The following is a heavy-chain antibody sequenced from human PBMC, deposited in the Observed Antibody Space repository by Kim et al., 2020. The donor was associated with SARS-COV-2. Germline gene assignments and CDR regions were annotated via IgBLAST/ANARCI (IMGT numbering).Heavy chain of an antibody. D-gene: IGHD5-12*01. Sequence: GGSLRLSCAASGFTFSSYAMHWVRQAPGKGLEYVSAISSNGGSTYYADSVKGRFTISRDNSKNTLYLQMGSLRAEDMAVYYCARGVATLGYFDLWARGTLVTVSS. J-gene: IGHJ2*01. V-gene: IGHV3-64*02. CDR1: GFTFSSYA. CDR2: ISSNGGST. CDR3: ARGVATLGYFDL.